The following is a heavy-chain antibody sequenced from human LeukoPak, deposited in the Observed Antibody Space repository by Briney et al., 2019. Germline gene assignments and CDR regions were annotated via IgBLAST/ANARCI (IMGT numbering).Heavy chain of an antibody. CDR2: ISSSSSYI. CDR1: GFTFSSYS. CDR3: ARGPLSRRVDRIPFRRGREGYGPLDY. V-gene: IGHV3-21*01. D-gene: IGHD5-18*01. J-gene: IGHJ4*02. Sequence: PGGSLRLSCAASGFTFSSYSMNWVRQAPGKGLEWVSSISSSSSYIYYADSVKGRFTISRDNSKNTLYLQMNSLRAEDTAVYYCARGPLSRRVDRIPFRRGREGYGPLDYWGQGTLVTVSS.